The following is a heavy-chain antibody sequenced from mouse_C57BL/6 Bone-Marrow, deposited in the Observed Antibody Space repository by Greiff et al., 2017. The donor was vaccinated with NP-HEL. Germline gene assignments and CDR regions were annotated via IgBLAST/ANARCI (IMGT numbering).Heavy chain of an antibody. V-gene: IGHV3-6*01. CDR3: ARYANYYGSSYGTMDY. D-gene: IGHD1-1*01. J-gene: IGHJ4*01. CDR2: ISYDGSN. Sequence: EVQLQESGPGLVKPSQSLSLSCSVTGYSITSGYYWNWNRQFPGNKLEWMGYISYDGSNNYNPSLKNRISIPRDTSKNQLFLKLKSVPTEDTATYDCARYANYYGSSYGTMDYWGQGTSVTVSS. CDR1: GYSITSGYY.